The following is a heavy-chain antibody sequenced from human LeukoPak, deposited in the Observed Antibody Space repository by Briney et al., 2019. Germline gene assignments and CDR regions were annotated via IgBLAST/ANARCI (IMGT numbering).Heavy chain of an antibody. D-gene: IGHD6-19*01. Sequence: GGSLRLSCAASGFTFSTYDMNWVRQAPGKGLEWVSVIYSGGSTYYADSVKGRFTISRDNSKNTLYLQMNSLRAEDTAVYYCARALGYSSGWYSPHYYYGMDVWGQGATVTVSS. CDR2: IYSGGST. CDR1: GFTFSTYD. CDR3: ARALGYSSGWYSPHYYYGMDV. V-gene: IGHV3-66*01. J-gene: IGHJ6*02.